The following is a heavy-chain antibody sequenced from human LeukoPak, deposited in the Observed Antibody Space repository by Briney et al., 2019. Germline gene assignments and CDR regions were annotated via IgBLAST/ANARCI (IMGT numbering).Heavy chain of an antibody. Sequence: PGGSLRLSCAASGFTFTNYWMSWVRQAPGTGLEWVANIKQDGNEKYYVDSVRGRFTITRDNAKNSLYLQMNSLRAEDTALYYCARDRGSGSYYYYYYMDVWGKGTTVTVSS. CDR2: IKQDGNEK. V-gene: IGHV3-7*03. D-gene: IGHD1-26*01. CDR1: GFTFTNYW. J-gene: IGHJ6*03. CDR3: ARDRGSGSYYYYYYMDV.